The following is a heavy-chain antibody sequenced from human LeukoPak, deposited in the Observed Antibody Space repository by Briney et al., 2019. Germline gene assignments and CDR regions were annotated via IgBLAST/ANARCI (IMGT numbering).Heavy chain of an antibody. D-gene: IGHD5-12*01. CDR3: ARDYFGYSSYANYYYGMDV. Sequence: ASVKVSCTASGYTFTSYYMHWVRQAPGQGLEWMGIINPSGGSTSYAQKFQGRVTMTRDTSTSTVYMELSSLRSEDTAVYYCARDYFGYSSYANYYYGMDVWGQGTTVTVSS. J-gene: IGHJ6*02. CDR2: INPSGGST. V-gene: IGHV1-46*01. CDR1: GYTFTSYY.